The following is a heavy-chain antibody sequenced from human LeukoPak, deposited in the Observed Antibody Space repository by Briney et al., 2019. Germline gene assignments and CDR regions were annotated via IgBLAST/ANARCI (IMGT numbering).Heavy chain of an antibody. V-gene: IGHV4-39*01. Sequence: SETLSLTCSVSGGSITYSHYYWGWVRQPPGKGLEWIGGIYYSGSTYYNPSLKSRVTISVDTSRNEFSLRLSSVTAADTALYFCARQSGSYGGILDNWGQGILGTVSS. D-gene: IGHD1-26*01. CDR2: IYYSGST. CDR1: GGSITYSHYY. CDR3: ARQSGSYGGILDN. J-gene: IGHJ4*02.